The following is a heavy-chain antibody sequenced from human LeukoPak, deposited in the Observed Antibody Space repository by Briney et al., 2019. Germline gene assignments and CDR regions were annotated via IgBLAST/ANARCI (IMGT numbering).Heavy chain of an antibody. J-gene: IGHJ4*02. Sequence: GGSLRLSCAASGFTFSRNGLHWVRQAPARGLEWVAVIWYDGSKKYYEDSVKGRFTISRDNSNNTLFLQMNSLRAEDTAVYYCAKDYYDSSRGYFDYWGQGTLVSVSS. V-gene: IGHV3-33*06. CDR2: IWYDGSKK. CDR1: GFTFSRNG. D-gene: IGHD3-22*01. CDR3: AKDYYDSSRGYFDY.